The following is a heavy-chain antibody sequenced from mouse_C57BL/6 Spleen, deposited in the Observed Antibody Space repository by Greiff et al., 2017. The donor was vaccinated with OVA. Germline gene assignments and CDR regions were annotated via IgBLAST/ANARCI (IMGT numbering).Heavy chain of an antibody. CDR2: IHPTSGST. J-gene: IGHJ2*01. Sequence: VQLQQPGAELVKPGASVKLSCKASGYTFTSYWMHWVKQRPGQGLEWIGMIHPTSGSTNYNKKFKSKATLTVDKSSSTAYMHLSSLTSEDSAVYYCARGRNYFDYWGQGTTLTVSS. D-gene: IGHD3-3*01. CDR1: GYTFTSYW. V-gene: IGHV1-64*01. CDR3: ARGRNYFDY.